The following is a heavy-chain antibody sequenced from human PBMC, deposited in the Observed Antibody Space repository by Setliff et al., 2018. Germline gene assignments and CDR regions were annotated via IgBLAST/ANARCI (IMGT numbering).Heavy chain of an antibody. V-gene: IGHV1-3*01. Sequence: RASVKVSCKASGYSFAKYALHWVRQAPGQRLEWMGWINAGNGNTKCSQNFQGRVTITRDTSASTAYMELSSLRSEDTAVYYCARDSRTYYYESSGPHFDYWGQGTLVTVSS. CDR3: ARDSRTYYYESSGPHFDY. D-gene: IGHD3-22*01. J-gene: IGHJ4*02. CDR2: INAGNGNT. CDR1: GYSFAKYA.